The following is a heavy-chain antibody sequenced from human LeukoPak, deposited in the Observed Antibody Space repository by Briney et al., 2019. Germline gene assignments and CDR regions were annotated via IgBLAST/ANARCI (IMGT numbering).Heavy chain of an antibody. D-gene: IGHD3-10*01. J-gene: IGHJ4*02. Sequence: PGGSLRLSCAASGFTFSSYSMNWVRQAPGKGLEWVSSISSSSSYIYYADSVKGRFTISRDNAKNSLYLQMNSLRAEDTAVYYCARSMVRGVTYFDYWGQGTLVTVSS. CDR2: ISSSSSYI. CDR3: ARSMVRGVTYFDY. CDR1: GFTFSSYS. V-gene: IGHV3-21*01.